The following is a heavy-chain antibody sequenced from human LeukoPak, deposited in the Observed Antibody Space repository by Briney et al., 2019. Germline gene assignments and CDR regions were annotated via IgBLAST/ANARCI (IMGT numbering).Heavy chain of an antibody. V-gene: IGHV1-69*01. CDR2: IIPIFGTA. Sequence: GSSVTVSCTASGGTFSSYAISWVRQAPGQGLEWMGGIIPIFGTANYAQKFQGRVTITADESTSTAYMELSSLRSEDTAVYYCARDPTGIAVAGTRDDAFDIWGQGTMVTVSS. J-gene: IGHJ3*02. D-gene: IGHD6-19*01. CDR1: GGTFSSYA. CDR3: ARDPTGIAVAGTRDDAFDI.